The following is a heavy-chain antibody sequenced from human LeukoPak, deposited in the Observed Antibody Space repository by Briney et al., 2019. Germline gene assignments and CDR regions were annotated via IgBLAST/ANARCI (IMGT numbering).Heavy chain of an antibody. Sequence: GGSLRLSCAASGFTFSSYSMNWVRQAPGKGLEWVSSISSSSSYIYYADSVKGRFTISRDNAKNPLYLQMNSLRAEDTAVYYCARDLVQQLEVPYYGMDVWGQGTTVTVSS. CDR1: GFTFSSYS. D-gene: IGHD6-6*01. CDR2: ISSSSSYI. J-gene: IGHJ6*02. CDR3: ARDLVQQLEVPYYGMDV. V-gene: IGHV3-21*01.